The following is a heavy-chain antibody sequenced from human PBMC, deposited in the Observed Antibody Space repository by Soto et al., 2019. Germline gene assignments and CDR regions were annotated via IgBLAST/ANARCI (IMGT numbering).Heavy chain of an antibody. Sequence: VQLQQSGPGLVKPSQTLSLTCAISGDSVSSNHATWDWIRQSPSRGLEWLGRTYYRSKWYYDYALSVISRLTINPDTPNNQLSLLLTSVTPDDTAVYYCLTLIGNSWLDSWGQGTLVTVSS. V-gene: IGHV6-1*01. D-gene: IGHD3-16*01. CDR2: TYYRSKWYY. CDR3: LTLIGNSWLDS. CDR1: GDSVSSNHAT. J-gene: IGHJ5*01.